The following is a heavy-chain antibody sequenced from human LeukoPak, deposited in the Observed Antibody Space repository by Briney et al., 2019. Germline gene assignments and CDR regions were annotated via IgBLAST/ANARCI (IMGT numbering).Heavy chain of an antibody. CDR1: GGSLNEYH. J-gene: IGHJ3*02. D-gene: IGHD6-19*01. V-gene: IGHV4-34*01. CDR2: INHRGRT. CDR3: ARERRVEVAARKTVVFEM. Sequence: SEPLSLTCGLYGGSLNEYHWRWIRQPRGKRLEWIGEINHRGRTHYHPSLESRGTISVDVSKNQFSLKMNSVTAADTAVYFCARERRVEVAARKTVVFEMWGQGTMVTVSS.